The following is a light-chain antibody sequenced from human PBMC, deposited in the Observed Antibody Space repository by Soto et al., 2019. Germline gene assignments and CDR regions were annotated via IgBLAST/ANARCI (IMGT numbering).Light chain of an antibody. Sequence: QSVLTQPPSVSGAPGQRVTISCTVSSSNIGAGYDVHWYQQLPGTAPKLLIYGNSNRPSGVPDRFSGSKSGTSASLAITGLQAEDEADYYCKSYDSSLSALFGGGTKVTVL. CDR1: SSNIGAGYD. J-gene: IGLJ3*02. CDR2: GNS. V-gene: IGLV1-40*01. CDR3: KSYDSSLSAL.